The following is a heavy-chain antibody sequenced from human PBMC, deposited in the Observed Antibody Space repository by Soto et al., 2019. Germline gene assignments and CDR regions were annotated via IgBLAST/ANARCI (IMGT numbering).Heavy chain of an antibody. V-gene: IGHV2-70*11. D-gene: IGHD3-10*01. CDR1: GFSLSTSGMC. CDR3: ARSPITMVRGVIINWFDP. Sequence: SGPTLVNPTQTLTLTCTFSGFSLSTSGMCVSWIRQPPGKALEWLARIDWDDDKYYSTSLKTRLTISKDTSKNQVVLTMTNMDPVDTATYYCARSPITMVRGVIINWFDPWGQGTQVTVSS. J-gene: IGHJ5*02. CDR2: IDWDDDK.